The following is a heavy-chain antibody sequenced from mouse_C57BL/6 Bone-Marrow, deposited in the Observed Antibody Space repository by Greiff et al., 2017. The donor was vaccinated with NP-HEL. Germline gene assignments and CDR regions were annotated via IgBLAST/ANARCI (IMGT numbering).Heavy chain of an antibody. CDR1: GFTFSSYA. CDR3: TRDPYGSNY. D-gene: IGHD1-1*01. J-gene: IGHJ3*01. V-gene: IGHV5-9-1*02. Sequence: DVKLVESGEGLVKPGGSLKLSCAASGFTFSSYAMSWVRQTPEKRLEWVAYISSGGDYIYYADTVKGRFTISRDNARNTLYLQMSSLKSEDTAMYYCTRDPYGSNYWGQGTLVTVSA. CDR2: ISSGGDYI.